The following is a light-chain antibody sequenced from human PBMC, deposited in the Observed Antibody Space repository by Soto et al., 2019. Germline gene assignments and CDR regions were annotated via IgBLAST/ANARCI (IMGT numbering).Light chain of an antibody. CDR2: AAS. CDR3: QQSDSTLFT. Sequence: DIQMTQSPSSLSASVGDRVTITCRASQSISSYLNWYQQKPGKAPKLLIYAASSLQSGVPSRFSGSGSGTDFTLTIRSLQPEDFATYYCQQSDSTLFTFGPGTTVDIK. CDR1: QSISSY. V-gene: IGKV1-39*01. J-gene: IGKJ3*01.